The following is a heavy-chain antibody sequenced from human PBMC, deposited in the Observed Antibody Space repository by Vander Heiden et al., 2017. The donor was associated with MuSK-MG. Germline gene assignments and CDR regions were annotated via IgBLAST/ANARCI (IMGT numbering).Heavy chain of an antibody. CDR1: GYTFTSYD. Sequence: VQLVQSGAEVKKPGASVKVSCKASGYTFTSYDINWVRQATGQGLEWLGWVNPNSGNTGYAQKFQDRVTITRNTSISTAYMELSSLRSEDTAVYYCVRVDSGWPGDYWGQGTLVTVSS. CDR3: VRVDSGWPGDY. V-gene: IGHV1-8*03. CDR2: VNPNSGNT. J-gene: IGHJ4*02. D-gene: IGHD6-19*01.